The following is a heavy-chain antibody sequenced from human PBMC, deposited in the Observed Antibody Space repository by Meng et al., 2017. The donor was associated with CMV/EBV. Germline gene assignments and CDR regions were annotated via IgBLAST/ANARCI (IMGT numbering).Heavy chain of an antibody. D-gene: IGHD6-13*01. CDR2: IYYSGST. V-gene: IGHV4-39*01. J-gene: IGHJ3*02. Sequence: SETLSLTCTVSGGSISSSSYYWGWIRQPPGKGLEWIGSIYYSGSTYYNPSLKSRGTISVDTSKNQFSLKLSSVTAADTAVYYCARHRQQLILHAFDIWGQGTMVTVSS. CDR3: ARHRQQLILHAFDI. CDR1: GGSISSSSYY.